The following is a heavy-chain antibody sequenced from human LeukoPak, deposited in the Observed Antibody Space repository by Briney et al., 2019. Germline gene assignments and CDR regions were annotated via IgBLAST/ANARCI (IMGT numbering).Heavy chain of an antibody. CDR3: ARELGDSSGWSLSPVRYFDL. J-gene: IGHJ2*01. D-gene: IGHD6-19*01. CDR1: GYSFTSYW. Sequence: GESLKISCKGSGYSFTSYWIGWVRQMPGKGLEWMGIIYPGDSDTRYSPSFQGQVTISADKSISTAYLQWSSLKASDTAMYYCARELGDSSGWSLSPVRYFDLWGRGTLVTVSS. V-gene: IGHV5-51*01. CDR2: IYPGDSDT.